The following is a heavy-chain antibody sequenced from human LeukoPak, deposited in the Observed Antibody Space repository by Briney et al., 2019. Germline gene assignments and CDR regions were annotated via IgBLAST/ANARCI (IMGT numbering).Heavy chain of an antibody. CDR3: ARGKHIVVVTAIPFDY. CDR1: GYTFTSYY. J-gene: IGHJ4*02. CDR2: INPSGDST. Sequence: ASVKVSCKASGYTFTSYYMHWVRQAPGQGLEWMGIINPSGDSTSYAQKFQGRVTMTRDTSTSTVYMELSSLRSEDTAVYYCARGKHIVVVTAIPFDYWGQGTLVTVSS. V-gene: IGHV1-46*01. D-gene: IGHD2-21*02.